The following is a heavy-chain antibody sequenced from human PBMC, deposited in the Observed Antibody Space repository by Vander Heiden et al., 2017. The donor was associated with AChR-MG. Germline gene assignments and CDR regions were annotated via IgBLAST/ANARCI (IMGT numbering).Heavy chain of an antibody. CDR1: GGSISSGDSY. CDR3: ARGPDLYKNYGMDV. D-gene: IGHD3-10*01. CDR2: IYYSGST. Sequence: QVQLQESGPGLVKPSQTLSLTCTFSGGSISSGDSYWSWIRQPPGKGLEWIGYIYYSGSTYYNPSLKSRVTISVDTSKNQFSLKLSSVTAADTAVYYCARGPDLYKNYGMDVWGQGTTVTVSS. V-gene: IGHV4-30-4*01. J-gene: IGHJ6*02.